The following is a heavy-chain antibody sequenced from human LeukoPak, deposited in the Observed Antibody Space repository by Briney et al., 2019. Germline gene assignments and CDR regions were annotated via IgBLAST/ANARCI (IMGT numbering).Heavy chain of an antibody. CDR3: PKGRDGSYFDY. CDR2: ISYDGSNK. CDR1: GFTFDDYG. J-gene: IGHJ4*02. Sequence: GGSLRLSCAASGFTFDDYGMHWVRQAPGKGLEWVAVISYDGSNKYYADSVKGRFTISRDNSKNTLYLQMNSLRAEDTAVYYCPKGRDGSYFDYWGQGTLVTVSS. D-gene: IGHD1-26*01. V-gene: IGHV3-30*18.